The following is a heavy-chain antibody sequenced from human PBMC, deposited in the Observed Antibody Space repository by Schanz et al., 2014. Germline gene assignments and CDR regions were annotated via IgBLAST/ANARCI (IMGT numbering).Heavy chain of an antibody. CDR3: AREGTIIRGLTGWFDP. D-gene: IGHD3-10*01. Sequence: QVHLVQSGAEVKKPGASVKVSCKASGYTFIDYYMHWVRQAPGQGLEWVGWIDPNGGATNHAQMLQGRVTVTRDTSISTAYMELGSLRFDDTAVYYCAREGTIIRGLTGWFDPWGQGTLVTVSS. V-gene: IGHV1-2*02. J-gene: IGHJ5*02. CDR2: IDPNGGAT. CDR1: GYTFIDYY.